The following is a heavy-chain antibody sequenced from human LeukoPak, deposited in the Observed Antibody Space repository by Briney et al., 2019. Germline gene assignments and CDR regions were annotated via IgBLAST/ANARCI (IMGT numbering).Heavy chain of an antibody. D-gene: IGHD3-10*01. CDR3: ARWGYYYGSGSEGYFDY. Sequence: SETLSLTCTVSGGSISNSAYYWGWIRQPPGKGLEWSAIIYYSGSTYYNPSLKSRVTISVDTSKNQFSLKLSSVTAADTAVYYCARWGYYYGSGSEGYFDYWGQRTLVTVSS. CDR2: IYYSGST. V-gene: IGHV4-39*01. J-gene: IGHJ4*02. CDR1: GGSISNSAYY.